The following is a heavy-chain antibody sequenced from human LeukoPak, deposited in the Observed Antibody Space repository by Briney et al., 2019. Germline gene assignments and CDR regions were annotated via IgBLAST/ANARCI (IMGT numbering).Heavy chain of an antibody. CDR3: ARDSSYCGGDCYQEQLFDY. D-gene: IGHD2-21*02. CDR1: GFTFSSYA. J-gene: IGHJ4*02. Sequence: PGGSLRLSCAASGFTFSSYAMNWVRQAPVKGLEWVSAISGSGGSTYYADSVKGRFTISRDNFKNTLYLQMNSLRAEDTAVYYCARDSSYCGGDCYQEQLFDYWGQGTLVTVSS. CDR2: ISGSGGST. V-gene: IGHV3-23*01.